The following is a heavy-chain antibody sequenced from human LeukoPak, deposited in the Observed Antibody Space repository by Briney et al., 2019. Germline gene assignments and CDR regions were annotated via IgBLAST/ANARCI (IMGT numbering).Heavy chain of an antibody. V-gene: IGHV3-48*01. CDR1: GFTFSSYS. CDR2: ISSSSSTI. Sequence: PGGSLRLSCAASGFTFSSYSMNWVRQAPGKGLEWVSYISSSSSTIYYADSVKGRFTISRDNAKNSLYLQMNSLRAEDTAVYYCARAGYYYDSSGPLDAFDIWGQGTMVTVSS. J-gene: IGHJ3*02. CDR3: ARAGYYYDSSGPLDAFDI. D-gene: IGHD3-22*01.